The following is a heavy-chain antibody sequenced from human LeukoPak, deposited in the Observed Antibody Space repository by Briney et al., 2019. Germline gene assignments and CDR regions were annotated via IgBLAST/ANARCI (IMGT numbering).Heavy chain of an antibody. D-gene: IGHD1-7*01. J-gene: IGHJ4*02. Sequence: KSGGSLRLSCAASGFTLSDYYMTWIRQAPGKGLEWLSYISRTSGSIYYADSVKGRFTISRDNAKNSLYLQMNSLRAEDTVLYYCARGTGTPTWHPPDYWGQGTLVTVSS. V-gene: IGHV3-11*01. CDR2: ISRTSGSI. CDR3: ARGTGTPTWHPPDY. CDR1: GFTLSDYY.